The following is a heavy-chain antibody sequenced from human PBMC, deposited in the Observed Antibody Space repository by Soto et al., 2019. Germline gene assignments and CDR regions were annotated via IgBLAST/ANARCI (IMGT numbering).Heavy chain of an antibody. CDR1: DASITNFF. Sequence: QVQIQESGPGLVTPPDTLSLTCTVSDASITNFFWNWVRQPAGGPLEWIGRLYLGGAPTYNPSLRSRLFISADTSKNQVSLKLTSVTAADTAVYYCAADSGRGGRAFDHWGHGALATVSS. V-gene: IGHV4-4*07. J-gene: IGHJ4*01. D-gene: IGHD3-10*01. CDR2: LYLGGAP. CDR3: AADSGRGGRAFDH.